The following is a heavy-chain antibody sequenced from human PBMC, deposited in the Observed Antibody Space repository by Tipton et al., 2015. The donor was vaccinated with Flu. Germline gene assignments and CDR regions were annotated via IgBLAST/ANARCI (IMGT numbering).Heavy chain of an antibody. CDR1: GYALTELS. Sequence: QLVQSGAEVKKPGASVKVSCKGSGYALTELSMHWVRQAPGKGLEWMGWISAYTGNTNYAQRFQGRVTMTTDTSTSTAFMELRSLRSDDTAIYYCARDMPQGVVVIPPAKRFDFWGQGTLVTVSS. V-gene: IGHV1-18*01. CDR3: ARDMPQGVVVIPPAKRFDF. J-gene: IGHJ4*02. D-gene: IGHD2-2*01. CDR2: ISAYTGNT.